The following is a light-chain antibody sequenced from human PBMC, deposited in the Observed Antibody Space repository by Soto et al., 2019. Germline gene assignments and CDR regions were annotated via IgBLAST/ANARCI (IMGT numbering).Light chain of an antibody. CDR2: AAS. CDR3: QQIYSAPLT. J-gene: IGKJ4*01. CDR1: QSISRY. V-gene: IGKV1-39*01. Sequence: DIQMTQSPSSLSASVGDRIAITCRASQSISRYLNWYQHKPGKAPKLLINAASSLERGVPSRFSGGGSGTDFTLNISSLQPDDFATYFCQQIYSAPLTFGGGTKVDIK.